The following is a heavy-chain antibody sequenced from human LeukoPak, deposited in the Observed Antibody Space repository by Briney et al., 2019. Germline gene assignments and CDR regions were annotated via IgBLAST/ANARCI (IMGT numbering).Heavy chain of an antibody. V-gene: IGHV4-38-2*02. CDR2: ISHSGST. D-gene: IGHD2-2*01. J-gene: IGHJ6*03. Sequence: SETLSLTCTVSGYSISSGYNWGWIRQPPGKGLEWIGSISHSGSTFYNPSLMSRVTISIDTSRNQFSLKLGSVTAADTAVYYCARDRPPPAYYYYMDVWGTGTTVTVSS. CDR3: ARDRPPPAYYYYMDV. CDR1: GYSISSGYN.